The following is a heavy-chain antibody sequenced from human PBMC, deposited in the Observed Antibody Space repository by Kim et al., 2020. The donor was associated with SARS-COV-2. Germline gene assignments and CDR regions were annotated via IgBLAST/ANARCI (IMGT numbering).Heavy chain of an antibody. V-gene: IGHV3-23*01. CDR3: AKETLKLLTGYPHRGGAFDD. CDR1: GFTFSSYA. Sequence: GGSLRLSCAASGFTFSSYAMSWVRQAPGKGMEWVSDISGSGGSTYNADSVMSRFTISRDNCKNTLYLQMNSLRADDTAVYYCAKETLKLLTGYPHRGGAFDDCGHRTLVTVSS. CDR2: ISGSGGST. J-gene: IGHJ4*01. D-gene: IGHD3-9*01.